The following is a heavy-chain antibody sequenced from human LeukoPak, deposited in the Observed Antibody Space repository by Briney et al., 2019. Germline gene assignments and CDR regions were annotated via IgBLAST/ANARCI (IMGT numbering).Heavy chain of an antibody. Sequence: SETLSLTCTVSGGSISSGGYHWSWIRQHPGEGLEWLGYIYYSGSSYYNPSLKSRVTISVDTSKNQFSLKLSSVTAADTAVYYCARERSPVSPDAFDIWGQGTMVTVSS. CDR1: GGSISSGGYH. J-gene: IGHJ3*02. V-gene: IGHV4-31*03. CDR2: IYYSGSS. CDR3: ARERSPVSPDAFDI.